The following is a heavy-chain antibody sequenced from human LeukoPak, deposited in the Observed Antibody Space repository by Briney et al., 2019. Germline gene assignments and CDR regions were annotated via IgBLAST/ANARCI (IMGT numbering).Heavy chain of an antibody. D-gene: IGHD2-21*01. V-gene: IGHV3-11*05. CDR3: ARDSGGDYFDY. CDR2: ISSSSSYT. CDR1: GFTFSDYY. J-gene: IGHJ4*02. Sequence: GGSLRLSCAASGFTFSDYYMSWIRQAPGKGLEWVSYISSSSSYTNYVDSVKGRFTISRDNAKNSLYLQMNSLRAEDTAVYYCARDSGGDYFDYWGQGTLVTVSS.